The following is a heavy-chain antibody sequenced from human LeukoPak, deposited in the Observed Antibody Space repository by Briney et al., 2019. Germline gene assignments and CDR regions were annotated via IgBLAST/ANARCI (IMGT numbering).Heavy chain of an antibody. CDR3: ARDASGLSDSGGYSFFDY. CDR1: GFTFSSYA. J-gene: IGHJ4*02. Sequence: PGGSLRLSCAASGFTFSSYAMSRVRQAPGKGLEWVSAISGSGGSTYYADSVKGRFTISRDNSKNTLYLQMSSLRAEDTAVYYCARDASGLSDSGGYSFFDYWGQGTLVTVSS. CDR2: ISGSGGST. D-gene: IGHD3-22*01. V-gene: IGHV3-23*01.